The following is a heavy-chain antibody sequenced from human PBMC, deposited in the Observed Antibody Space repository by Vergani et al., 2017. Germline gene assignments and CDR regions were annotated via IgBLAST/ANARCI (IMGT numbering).Heavy chain of an antibody. J-gene: IGHJ4*02. V-gene: IGHV1-8*03. CDR3: AISLRYFDWLPCY. CDR1: GYTLSRYS. CDR2: MNPNSGNT. Sequence: QVQLVQSGSELKKPGASVKVSCKASGYTLSRYSIYWVRQAPGQGLEWMGWMNPNSGNTGYAQKFQGRVTITRNTSISTAYMELSSLRSEDTAVYYCAISLRYFDWLPCYWGQGTLVTVSS. D-gene: IGHD3-9*01.